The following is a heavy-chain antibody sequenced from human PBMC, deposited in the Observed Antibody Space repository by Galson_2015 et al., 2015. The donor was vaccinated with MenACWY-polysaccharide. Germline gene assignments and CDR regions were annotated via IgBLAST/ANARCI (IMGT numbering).Heavy chain of an antibody. V-gene: IGHV3-21*01. D-gene: IGHD4-17*01. CDR2: ISSSSSYI. Sequence: SLRLSCAASGFTFSSYSMNWVRQAPGKGLEWVSSISSSSSYIYYADSVQGRFTISRDNAKTSLYLQMNSLRAEDTAVYYCARDSYGDYHFDYWGQGTLVTVSS. J-gene: IGHJ4*02. CDR1: GFTFSSYS. CDR3: ARDSYGDYHFDY.